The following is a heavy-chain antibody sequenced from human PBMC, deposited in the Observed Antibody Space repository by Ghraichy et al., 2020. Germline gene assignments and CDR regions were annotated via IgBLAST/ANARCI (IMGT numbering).Heavy chain of an antibody. V-gene: IGHV1-46*04. CDR1: GYIFTSQF. Sequence: APVKVSCKTSGYIFTSQFMHWVRQAPGQGLEWMGIISPSDDFTNYAQRLQGRLTLTRDTSTNTFYMELSYLRSEDTAVYYCARDVPGNDNGPSFDHWGQGTLITVSS. CDR2: ISPSDDFT. CDR3: ARDVPGNDNGPSFDH. J-gene: IGHJ4*02. D-gene: IGHD4/OR15-4a*01.